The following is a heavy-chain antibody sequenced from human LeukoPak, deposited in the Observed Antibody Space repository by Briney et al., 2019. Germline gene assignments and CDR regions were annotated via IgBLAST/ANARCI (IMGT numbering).Heavy chain of an antibody. CDR2: AFYSGST. D-gene: IGHD3-22*01. CDR1: GGSVSTRIYY. J-gene: IGHJ5*02. CDR3: ARLVVAWSSIDP. V-gene: IGHV4-39*01. Sequence: SETLSLTCTVSGGSVSTRIYYWGWIRQPPGKGLEWIGSAFYSGSTYYHPSLRSRATISVDTSKNQFSLKLDSVTAADTAVYYCARLVVAWSSIDPWGQGSLVTVSS.